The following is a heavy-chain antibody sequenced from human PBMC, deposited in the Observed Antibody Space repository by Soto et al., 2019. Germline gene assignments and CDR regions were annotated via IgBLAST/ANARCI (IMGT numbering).Heavy chain of an antibody. CDR3: ANVYSHAYDS. D-gene: IGHD5-18*01. CDR1: GFTLNNHA. Sequence: GGSLRLSCAASGFTLNNHAMRWLRQAPGKGLEWVSSISESGDRTYYADFVKGRFTISRDTSKNTVSLQMNSLTLEDTAVYYCANVYSHAYDSSGQGTRVTVPS. CDR2: ISESGDRT. J-gene: IGHJ4*02. V-gene: IGHV3-23*01.